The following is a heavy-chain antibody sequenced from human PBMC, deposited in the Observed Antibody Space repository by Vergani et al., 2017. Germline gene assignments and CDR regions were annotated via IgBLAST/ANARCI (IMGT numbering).Heavy chain of an antibody. V-gene: IGHV4-4*02. CDR2: IYHSGST. D-gene: IGHD3-22*01. CDR3: ARLGGYYYDSSGLDXFDY. J-gene: IGHJ4*02. CDR1: GGSISSSNW. Sequence: QVQLQESGPGLVKPSGPLSLTCAVSGGSISSSNWWSWVRQPPGKGLEWIGEIYHSGSTNYNPSLKSRVTISVDKSKNQFSLKLSSVTAADTAVYYCARLGGYYYDSSGLDXFDYWGQGTLVTVSS.